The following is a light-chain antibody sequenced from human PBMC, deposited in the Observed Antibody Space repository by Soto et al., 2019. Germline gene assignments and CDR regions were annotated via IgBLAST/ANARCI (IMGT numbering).Light chain of an antibody. CDR2: EVS. V-gene: IGLV2-14*01. CDR1: SSDIGGYNY. Sequence: QSALTQPASASGPPGQTITISCSGTSSDIGGYNYVSWYQQHQGTASTPMIYEVSNRPSGVSNRFSGSKSGNTASLTISGLQAEDEGDYYCSSYTSSRTVVVFGTGTKLTVL. J-gene: IGLJ1*01. CDR3: SSYTSSRTVVV.